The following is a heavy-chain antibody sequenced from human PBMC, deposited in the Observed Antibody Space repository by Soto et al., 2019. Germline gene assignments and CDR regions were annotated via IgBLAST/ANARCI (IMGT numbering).Heavy chain of an antibody. Sequence: GGSLRLSCAASGFTFDDYAMHWVRQAPGKGLEWVSGISWNSGSIGYADSVKGRFTISRDNAKNSLYLQMNSLRAEDTALYYCAKDSKGGYSSSWTAFDIWGQGTMVTVSS. CDR1: GFTFDDYA. J-gene: IGHJ3*02. D-gene: IGHD6-13*01. CDR3: AKDSKGGYSSSWTAFDI. V-gene: IGHV3-9*01. CDR2: ISWNSGSI.